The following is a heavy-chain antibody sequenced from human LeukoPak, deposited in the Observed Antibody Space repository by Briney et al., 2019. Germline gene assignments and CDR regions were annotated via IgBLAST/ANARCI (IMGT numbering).Heavy chain of an antibody. V-gene: IGHV1-69*06. D-gene: IGHD3-22*01. CDR3: ARVLADYDDSSGVYAFDI. CDR2: IIPIFGTA. Sequence: GSSVKVSCKASGGTFSSYAISWVRQAPGQGLEWMGEIIPIFGTANYAQKFQGRVTITADKSTSTAYMELSSLRSEDTAVYYCARVLADYDDSSGVYAFDIWGQGTMVTVSS. J-gene: IGHJ3*02. CDR1: GGTFSSYA.